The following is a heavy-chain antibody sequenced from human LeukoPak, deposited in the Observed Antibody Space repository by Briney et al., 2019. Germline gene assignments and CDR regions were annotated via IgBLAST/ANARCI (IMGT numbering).Heavy chain of an antibody. D-gene: IGHD2-8*02. V-gene: IGHV1-2*02. J-gene: IGHJ4*02. CDR2: SNPNNGGT. CDR1: GYTFTGYY. CDR3: ARVDGGEWYYFDY. Sequence: SVKVSCKASGYTFTGYYMHWVRQAPAQGLEWMGGSNPNNGGTNYAQKFQDRVTMTLDRSISTGYMELSRLRSDDTAIYFCARVDGGEWYYFDYWGQGTLVTVSS.